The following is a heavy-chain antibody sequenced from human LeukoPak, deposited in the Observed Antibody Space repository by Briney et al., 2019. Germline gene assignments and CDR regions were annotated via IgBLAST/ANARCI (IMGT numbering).Heavy chain of an antibody. J-gene: IGHJ4*02. CDR3: AREPDSSGYYFDY. CDR2: IYSGDIT. CDR1: GFTVSSNY. D-gene: IGHD3-22*01. Sequence: GGSLRLSCAASGFTVSSNYMSWVRQAPGKGLEWVSVIYSGDITYYADSVKGRFTISRDSYKNTLYLQMNSLRAEDTAVYYCAREPDSSGYYFDYWGQGTLVTVSS. V-gene: IGHV3-53*01.